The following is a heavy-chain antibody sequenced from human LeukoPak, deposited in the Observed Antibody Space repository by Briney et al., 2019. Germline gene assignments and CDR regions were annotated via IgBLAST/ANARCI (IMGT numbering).Heavy chain of an antibody. CDR3: AREFPGQWLVYFDY. Sequence: SETLSLTCTVSGGSISSSNYYWGWIRQPPGKGLEWIGSIYYSGSTYYNPSLKSRVTISVDTSKNQFSLKLSSVTAADTAVYYCAREFPGQWLVYFDYWGQGTLVTVSS. D-gene: IGHD6-19*01. V-gene: IGHV4-39*07. CDR2: IYYSGST. J-gene: IGHJ4*02. CDR1: GGSISSSNYY.